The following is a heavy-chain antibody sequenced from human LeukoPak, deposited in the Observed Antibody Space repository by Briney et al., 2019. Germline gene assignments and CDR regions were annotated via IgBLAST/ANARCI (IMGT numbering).Heavy chain of an antibody. J-gene: IGHJ3*02. D-gene: IGHD2-21*02. CDR3: ARYCGGDCYSLVDAFDI. CDR2: IYHSGST. CDR1: GGSISSGGYS. V-gene: IGHV4-30-2*01. Sequence: PSETLSLTCAVSGGSISSGGYSWRWIRQPPGKGLEWIGYIYHSGSTYYNPSLKSRVTISVDRSKNQFSLKLSSVTAADTAVYYCARYCGGDCYSLVDAFDIWGQGTMVTVSS.